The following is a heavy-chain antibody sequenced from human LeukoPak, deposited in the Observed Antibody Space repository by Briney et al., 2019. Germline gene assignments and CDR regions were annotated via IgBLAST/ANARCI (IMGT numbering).Heavy chain of an antibody. D-gene: IGHD6-6*01. CDR2: IYYSGST. Sequence: SETRSLTCTVSGGSISSSSYYWGWIRQPPGKGLEWIGSIYYSGSTYYNPSLKSRVTISVDTSKNQFSLKLSSVTAADTAVYYCARAAYSSSSSWGQGTLVTVSS. CDR3: ARAAYSSSSS. CDR1: GGSISSSSYY. V-gene: IGHV4-39*01. J-gene: IGHJ4*02.